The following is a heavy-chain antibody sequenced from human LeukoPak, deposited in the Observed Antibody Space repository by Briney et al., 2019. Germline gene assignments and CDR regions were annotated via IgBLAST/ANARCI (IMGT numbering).Heavy chain of an antibody. D-gene: IGHD5-12*01. CDR2: IKDDGSHT. CDR1: GFTFSSHW. Sequence: PGGSLRLSCAASGFTFSSHWMHWVRQAPGKGLVWVSRIKDDGSHTNYADSVKGRFTISRDNAKNTLSLQMNSLRAEDTAVYYCASGYSGYEYYMDVWGKGTTVTVSS. J-gene: IGHJ6*03. CDR3: ASGYSGYEYYMDV. V-gene: IGHV3-74*01.